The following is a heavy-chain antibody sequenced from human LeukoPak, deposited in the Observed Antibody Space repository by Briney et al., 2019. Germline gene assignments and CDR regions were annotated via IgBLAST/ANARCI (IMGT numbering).Heavy chain of an antibody. CDR3: AKGPGDYYYYYMDV. CDR1: GFAFSSYA. V-gene: IGHV3-23*01. J-gene: IGHJ6*03. Sequence: HPGGSLRLSCAASGFAFSSYAMSWVRQAPGKGLEWVSAISGSGGSTYYADSVKGRFTISRDNSKNTLYLRMNSLRVGETAAYYCAKGPGDYYYYYMDVWGEGTTVTVSS. CDR2: ISGSGGST. D-gene: IGHD3-10*01.